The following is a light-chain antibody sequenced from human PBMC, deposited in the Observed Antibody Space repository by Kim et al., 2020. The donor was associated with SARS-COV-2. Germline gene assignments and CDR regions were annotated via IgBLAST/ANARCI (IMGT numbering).Light chain of an antibody. CDR2: DAS. V-gene: IGKV1-33*01. Sequence: AAVGDRVTLSCQASKGISKYLNWYQQKPGKAPKLLIYDASTLETEVPSRFSGSGSGTDFTFTISSLQPEDAATYHCQQYQNLPLTFGGGTKVDIK. J-gene: IGKJ4*01. CDR3: QQYQNLPLT. CDR1: KGISKY.